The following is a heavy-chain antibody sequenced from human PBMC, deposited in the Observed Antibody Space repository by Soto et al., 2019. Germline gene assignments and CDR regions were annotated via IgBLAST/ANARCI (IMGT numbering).Heavy chain of an antibody. CDR2: IYSGGTT. CDR1: GFTVSSNY. V-gene: IGHV3-53*01. Sequence: GGSLRLSCAVSGFTVSSNYTNWVRQAPGKGLEWVSVIYSGGTTDYADSVKGRFTISRDSSKNTLYLQMNSLRAEDTAVYYCARGLSLSEWWFDYWGQGTLVTVSS. J-gene: IGHJ4*02. CDR3: ARGLSLSEWWFDY. D-gene: IGHD2-8*01.